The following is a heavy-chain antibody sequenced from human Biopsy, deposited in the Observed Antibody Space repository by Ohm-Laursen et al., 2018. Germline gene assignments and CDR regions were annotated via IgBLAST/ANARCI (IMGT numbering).Heavy chain of an antibody. CDR1: GGTFSNYG. D-gene: IGHD3-9*01. V-gene: IGHV1-69*06. J-gene: IGHJ1*01. CDR3: ATKLTGYFHH. Sequence: SSVKISCKAPGGTFSNYGVNWVRQAPGQGLEWLGGNIPILGTGNYAQKFQDRVTVAADTSTSTATMELCSLRSDETAVYYGATKLTGYFHHWGQGTLVIVSS. CDR2: NIPILGTG.